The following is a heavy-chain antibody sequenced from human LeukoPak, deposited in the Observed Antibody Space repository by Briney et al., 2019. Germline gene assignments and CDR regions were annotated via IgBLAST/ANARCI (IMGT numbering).Heavy chain of an antibody. CDR2: IYYSGST. D-gene: IGHD4-17*01. CDR3: ARSIAPYGNTDFDY. J-gene: IGHJ4*02. CDR1: GGSISSYY. Sequence: SETLSLTCTVSGGSISSYYWSWIRQPPGKGLEWIGYIYYSGSTNYNPSLKSRVTISVDTSKNQFSLKLSSVTAADTAVYYCARSIAPYGNTDFDYWGPGTLVTVSS. V-gene: IGHV4-59*01.